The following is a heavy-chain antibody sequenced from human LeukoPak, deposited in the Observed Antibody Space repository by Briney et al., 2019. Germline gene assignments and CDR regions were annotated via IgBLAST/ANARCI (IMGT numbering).Heavy chain of an antibody. Sequence: PGGSLRLSCAASGFTFSDFWMSWVRQPPGKGLEWVANIKQDGSEKYYLDSVKGRFTISRDNAKNSLYLQVNSLRAEDTAVYYCARDKIGGPTLLDYWGQGTLVTVSS. D-gene: IGHD3-16*01. J-gene: IGHJ4*02. CDR1: GFTFSDFW. CDR3: ARDKIGGPTLLDY. CDR2: IKQDGSEK. V-gene: IGHV3-7*01.